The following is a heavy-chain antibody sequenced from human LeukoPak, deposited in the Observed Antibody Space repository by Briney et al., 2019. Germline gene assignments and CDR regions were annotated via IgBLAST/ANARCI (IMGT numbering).Heavy chain of an antibody. CDR3: ATHRGYSYVLTFDI. Sequence: SGTLSLTCAVSGGSISSSNWWSWVRQPPGKGLEWIGEIYHSGSTNYNPSLKSRVTISVDKSKNQFSLKPSSVTAADTAVYYCATHRGYSYVLTFDIWGQGTMVTVSS. CDR2: IYHSGST. V-gene: IGHV4-4*02. CDR1: GGSISSSNW. D-gene: IGHD5-18*01. J-gene: IGHJ3*02.